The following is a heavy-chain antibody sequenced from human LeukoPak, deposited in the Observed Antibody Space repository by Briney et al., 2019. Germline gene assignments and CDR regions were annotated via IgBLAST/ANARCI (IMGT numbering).Heavy chain of an antibody. CDR3: ARGRYCSADICSGGDAFDI. J-gene: IGHJ3*02. CDR2: IYTRGST. V-gene: IGHV4-4*07. D-gene: IGHD2-15*01. CDR1: GGSINNYY. Sequence: SETLSLTCTVSGGSINNYYWSWVRQPAGKGLEWIGRIYTRGSTTYNPSLKSRVTMSVDTSKNQFSLKLSSVTAADTAVYYCARGRYCSADICSGGDAFDIWGQGTMVSVSS.